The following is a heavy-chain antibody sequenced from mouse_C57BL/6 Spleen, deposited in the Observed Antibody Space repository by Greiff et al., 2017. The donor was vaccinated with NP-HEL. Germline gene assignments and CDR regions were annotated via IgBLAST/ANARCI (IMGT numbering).Heavy chain of an antibody. CDR3: ARRGCYSTGTNFAY. D-gene: IGHD4-1*01. CDR1: GYTFTGYW. J-gene: IGHJ3*01. CDR2: ILPGSGST. V-gene: IGHV1-9*01. Sequence: VQLQQSGAELMKPGASVKLSCKATGYTFTGYWIEWVKQRPGHGLEWIGEILPGSGSTNYNEKFKGKATFTADTSSNTAYMQLGSLTTEDSAIYYCARRGCYSTGTNFAYWGQGTLVTVSA.